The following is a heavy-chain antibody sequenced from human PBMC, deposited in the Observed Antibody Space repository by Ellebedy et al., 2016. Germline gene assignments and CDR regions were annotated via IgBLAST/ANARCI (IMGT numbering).Heavy chain of an antibody. CDR1: GFTFSSYG. J-gene: IGHJ4*02. CDR2: ISYDGSNK. CDR3: AREGSGSHFDF. D-gene: IGHD1-26*01. Sequence: GGSLRLSCAASGFTFSSYGMHWVRQAPGKGLEWVAFISYDGSNKFYADSVKGRFTISRDNSKNTLYLQMNSLRVEDTALYYCAREGSGSHFDFWGQGTLVIVSS. V-gene: IGHV3-30*03.